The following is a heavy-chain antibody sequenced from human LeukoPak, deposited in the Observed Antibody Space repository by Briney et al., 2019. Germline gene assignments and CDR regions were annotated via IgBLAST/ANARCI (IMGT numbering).Heavy chain of an antibody. CDR1: GDSLNTYY. Sequence: WETLSLTCTVSGDSLNTYYWTWIRQTPGKELEWIGFVASSGTSNYNPSLKSRVSISIDTSKNQFSLALTSVTPADTAVYYCARVVRGVVTSNWFDPWGRGNLVPVSS. D-gene: IGHD2-21*02. V-gene: IGHV4-59*01. CDR3: ARVVRGVVTSNWFDP. J-gene: IGHJ5*02. CDR2: VASSGTS.